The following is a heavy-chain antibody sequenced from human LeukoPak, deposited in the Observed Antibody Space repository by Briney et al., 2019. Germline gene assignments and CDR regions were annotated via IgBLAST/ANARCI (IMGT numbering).Heavy chain of an antibody. D-gene: IGHD3-3*01. Sequence: SETLSLTCTVSGGSISSYYWSWIRQPAGKGLEWIGRIYTSGSTTYNPSLKSRVTMSVDTSKNQFSLKLSSVTAADTAVYYCARDRVRDFWSGYWMYYDYMDVWGKGTTVTDSS. CDR2: IYTSGST. V-gene: IGHV4-4*07. CDR1: GGSISSYY. J-gene: IGHJ6*03. CDR3: ARDRVRDFWSGYWMYYDYMDV.